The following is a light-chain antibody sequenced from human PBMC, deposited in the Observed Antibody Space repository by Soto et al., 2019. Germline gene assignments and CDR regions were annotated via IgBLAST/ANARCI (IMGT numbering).Light chain of an antibody. CDR2: DAS. J-gene: IGKJ4*01. V-gene: IGKV1-33*01. CDR1: QDISNH. Sequence: DIQMTQPPSSLSASVGDRVTITCQASQDISNHLNWYQQKPGKAPKLLIFDASNLETGVPSRFSGSRSGTDFTFTISSLQPEDIATYFCQQYDDIPLTFGGGTKVEIK. CDR3: QQYDDIPLT.